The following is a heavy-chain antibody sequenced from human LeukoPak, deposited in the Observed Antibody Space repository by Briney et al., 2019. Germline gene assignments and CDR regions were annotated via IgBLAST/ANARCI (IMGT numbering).Heavy chain of an antibody. CDR2: IHVSGTT. Sequence: GSLRLSCAASGFSFSGCAMSWVRQAPGKGLEWIANIHVSGTTFYNSSLNSRVAISIDTSKNQFSLKLSSVTAADTAVYFCAREAERRIVNWGRGTLVTVSS. J-gene: IGHJ4*02. D-gene: IGHD1-1*01. CDR3: AREAERRIVN. CDR1: GFSFSGCA. V-gene: IGHV4-38-2*02.